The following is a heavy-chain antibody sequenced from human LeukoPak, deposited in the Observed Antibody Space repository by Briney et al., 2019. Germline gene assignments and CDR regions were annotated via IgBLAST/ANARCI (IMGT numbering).Heavy chain of an antibody. CDR3: ARRVGYYGSGNYFYYMDV. CDR2: ISSNGGNT. D-gene: IGHD3-10*01. V-gene: IGHV3-64*01. Sequence: GGSLRLSCATSGFIFSSYAMHWVRQAPGKGLEYVSAISSNGGNTNYANFEKGRFTISRDNSKNTLYLQMGSLRAEDMAVYYCARRVGYYGSGNYFYYMDVWGKGTTVTVSS. CDR1: GFIFSSYA. J-gene: IGHJ6*03.